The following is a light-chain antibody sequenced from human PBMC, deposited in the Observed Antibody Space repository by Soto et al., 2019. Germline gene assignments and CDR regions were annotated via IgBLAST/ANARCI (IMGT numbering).Light chain of an antibody. V-gene: IGLV1-47*01. J-gene: IGLJ1*01. CDR1: SSNIGSNV. CDR3: AAWDDSLSGRYV. Sequence: QSVLTQPPSASGTPGQRVTISCSGSSSNIGSNVVYAYQPLQVTAPKLLSFRNNPRPSVVADRFSGPKSGTSASLAISALRSEDETDNYCAAWDDSLSGRYVFGPGTKVTAL. CDR2: RNN.